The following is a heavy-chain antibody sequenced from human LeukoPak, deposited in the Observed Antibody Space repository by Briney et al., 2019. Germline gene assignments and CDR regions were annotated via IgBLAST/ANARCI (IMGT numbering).Heavy chain of an antibody. CDR3: ARFIAAPYYFDY. CDR2: IYSGGST. V-gene: IGHV3-66*01. Sequence: GGSLRLSCAASGFIFTSYSMNWVRQAPGKGLEWVSVIYSGGSTYYADSVKGRFTISRDNSKNTLYLQMNSLRAEDTAVYYCARFIAAPYYFDYWGRGTLVTVSS. J-gene: IGHJ4*02. D-gene: IGHD6-13*01. CDR1: GFIFTSYS.